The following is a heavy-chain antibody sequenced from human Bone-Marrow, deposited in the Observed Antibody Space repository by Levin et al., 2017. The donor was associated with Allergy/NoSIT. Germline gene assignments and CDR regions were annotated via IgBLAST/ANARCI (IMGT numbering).Heavy chain of an antibody. CDR1: GFTFSSYS. CDR2: ISSSSSYI. CDR3: ARDIRYSSGWSRNDYYYYGMDV. J-gene: IGHJ6*02. V-gene: IGHV3-21*01. D-gene: IGHD6-19*01. Sequence: PGGSLRLSCAASGFTFSSYSMNWVRQAPGKGLEWVSSISSSSSYIYYADSVKGRFTISRDNAKNSLYLQMNSLRAEDTAVYYCARDIRYSSGWSRNDYYYYGMDVWGQGTTVTVSS.